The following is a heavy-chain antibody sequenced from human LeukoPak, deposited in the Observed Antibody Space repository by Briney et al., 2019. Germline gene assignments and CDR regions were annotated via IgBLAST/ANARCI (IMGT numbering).Heavy chain of an antibody. J-gene: IGHJ5*02. CDR2: IYYDGST. D-gene: IGHD6-19*01. CDR1: GASISSYY. V-gene: IGHV4-59*01. Sequence: SETLSPTCTVSGASISSYYWIWIRQPQGKGLEWIGHIYYDGSTNYNPSLKSRVTISVDTSKNQFSLNLSSVTAADTAVYYCARGAVAGKMSWFDPWGQGTLVTVSS. CDR3: ARGAVAGKMSWFDP.